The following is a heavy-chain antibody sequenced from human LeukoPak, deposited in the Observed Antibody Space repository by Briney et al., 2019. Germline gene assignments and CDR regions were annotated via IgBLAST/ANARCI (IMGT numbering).Heavy chain of an antibody. D-gene: IGHD5-18*01. V-gene: IGHV1-18*01. CDR2: ITAYNGYT. J-gene: IGHJ6*03. CDR1: GYSVTTYG. CDR3: ARRTAYYCMGV. Sequence: ASVKVSCKASGYSVTTYGISWVRQAPGQGLEWMGWITAYNGYTNYAQNVQGRVTMTTDTSTSTAYMELRSLRSDDTAVYYCARRTAYYCMGVWGKGTTVTVSS.